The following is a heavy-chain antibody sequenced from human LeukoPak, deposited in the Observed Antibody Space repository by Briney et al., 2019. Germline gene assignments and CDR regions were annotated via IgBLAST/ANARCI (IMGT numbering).Heavy chain of an antibody. CDR1: GGTFISYT. J-gene: IGHJ4*02. CDR3: ATTVWFGELAFDY. Sequence: SVKVSYKASGGTFISYTISWVGQAPAQGLEWMGRIIPILDIANYAQKFQGRVTITADKSTSTAYMELSSLRSEATAVYYCATTVWFGELAFDYWGQGTLVTVSS. CDR2: IIPILDIA. V-gene: IGHV1-69*02. D-gene: IGHD3-10*01.